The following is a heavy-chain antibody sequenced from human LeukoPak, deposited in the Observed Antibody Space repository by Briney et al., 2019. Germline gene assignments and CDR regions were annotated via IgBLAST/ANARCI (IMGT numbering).Heavy chain of an antibody. CDR2: IHYSGST. V-gene: IGHV4-59*01. D-gene: IGHD5-12*01. CDR3: ARFGYDSFYRTYCFDY. Sequence: SETLSLTCTVSGGSISGYYWSWIRQPPGKGLEWIGNIHYSGSTNYSPSLKSRVTLSVDTSKNQFSLKLSSVTAADTAVYYCARFGYDSFYRTYCFDYWGQGALVTVSS. J-gene: IGHJ4*02. CDR1: GGSISGYY.